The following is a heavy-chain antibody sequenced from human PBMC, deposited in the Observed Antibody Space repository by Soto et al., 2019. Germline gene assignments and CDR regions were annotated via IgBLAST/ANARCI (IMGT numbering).Heavy chain of an antibody. Sequence: QITLKESGPTLVKPTQTLTLTCTFSGFSLSTIGVGVGWIRQPPGKALERLALIYWDDGKRCSPSLKSRLTVIKDTTKNQGVLTVSMMQPMDTATYSCVQSRCGGECLRSYSSHSYFGVDVGCQGKRVSVSS. CDR3: VQSRCGGECLRSYSSHSYFGVDV. D-gene: IGHD2-21*01. V-gene: IGHV2-5*02. J-gene: IGHJ6*01. CDR1: GFSLSTIGVG. CDR2: IYWDDGK.